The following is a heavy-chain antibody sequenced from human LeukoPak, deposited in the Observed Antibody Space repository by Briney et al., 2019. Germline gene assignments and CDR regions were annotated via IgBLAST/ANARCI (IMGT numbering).Heavy chain of an antibody. CDR1: GGTFSSYA. J-gene: IGHJ6*02. CDR2: IIPILGIA. V-gene: IGHV1-69*04. Sequence: ASVKVSCKPSGGTFSSYAISWVRQAPGQGLEWMGRIIPILGIANYAQKFQGRVTITADKSTSTAYMELSSLRSEDTAVYYCARGFWSGPYYYYGMDVWGQGTTVTVSS. D-gene: IGHD3-3*01. CDR3: ARGFWSGPYYYYGMDV.